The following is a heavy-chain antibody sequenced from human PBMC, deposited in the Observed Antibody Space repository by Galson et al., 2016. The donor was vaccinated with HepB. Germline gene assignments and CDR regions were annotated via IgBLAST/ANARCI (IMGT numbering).Heavy chain of an antibody. CDR1: GYMFDNFW. V-gene: IGHV5-51*03. CDR3: ARLDPGGPIDF. J-gene: IGHJ4*01. CDR2: IYPEDLDV. D-gene: IGHD3-16*01. Sequence: QSGAEVKKPGESLKISCQTSGYMFDNFWIAWVRQMPGKGLERMGSIYPEDLDVRYSPSFQGQVTISADTSISTAYLQWSSLKASDIAVYYCARLDPGGPIDFWGHVTLATVSS.